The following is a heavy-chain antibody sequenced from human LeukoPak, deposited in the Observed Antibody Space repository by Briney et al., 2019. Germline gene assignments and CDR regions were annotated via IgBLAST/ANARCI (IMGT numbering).Heavy chain of an antibody. CDR1: GFTFSTYA. V-gene: IGHV3-23*01. J-gene: IGHJ4*02. CDR2: INGRGGGT. D-gene: IGHD3-10*01. Sequence: GESLRLSCAASGFTFSTYAMSWVRQAPGKGLEWVSDINGRGGGTYYADSLKGRFTISRDNSKNTLYLQMNSLRAEDTAVYYCAKGRGSGSYYSSDLYYFDYWGQGTLVTVSS. CDR3: AKGRGSGSYYSSDLYYFDY.